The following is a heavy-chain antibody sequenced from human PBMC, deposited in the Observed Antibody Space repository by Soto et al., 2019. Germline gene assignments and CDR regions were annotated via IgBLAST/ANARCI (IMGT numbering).Heavy chain of an antibody. CDR2: ISGSGGST. V-gene: IGHV3-23*01. CDR3: AKGRNGWFDP. CDR1: GFTFSSYA. Sequence: EVQVLESGGGLVQPGGSLRLSCAASGFTFSSYAMSWVRQVPGKGLEWVSAISGSGGSTFYTGSVKGRFTISRDNSKNTLFLQMNSLRAEDTAVYYCAKGRNGWFDPWGQGTLVTVSS. J-gene: IGHJ5*02.